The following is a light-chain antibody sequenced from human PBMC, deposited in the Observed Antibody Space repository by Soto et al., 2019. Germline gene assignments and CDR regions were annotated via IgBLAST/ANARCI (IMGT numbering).Light chain of an antibody. J-gene: IGKJ1*01. CDR1: QSIAIY. V-gene: IGKV3-11*01. Sequence: IVLTQSPATLSFSPGEEATLSCRASQSIAIYLAWYQQKSGQSPRLRIYDTSNRAPGIPDRFSGSASGTDFTRTISSLEPEDFAVYYCQQRATWPWTFGQGTTVEIK. CDR2: DTS. CDR3: QQRATWPWT.